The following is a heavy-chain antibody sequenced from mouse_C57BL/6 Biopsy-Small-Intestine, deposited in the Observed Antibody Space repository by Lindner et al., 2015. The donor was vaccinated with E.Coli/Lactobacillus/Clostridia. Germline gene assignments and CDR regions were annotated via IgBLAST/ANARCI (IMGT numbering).Heavy chain of an antibody. CDR3: ARRERGDFDY. Sequence: VQLQESGAELVKPGASVKISCRASGYAFSTYWMNWVKQRPGKGLEWIGQIHPGDGDINYNGKFRGKATLTADKSSSTAYMQLSSLTSEDSAVYFCARRERGDFDYWGQGSTLTVSS. V-gene: IGHV1-80*01. CDR1: GYAFSTYW. J-gene: IGHJ2*01. CDR2: IHPGDGDI.